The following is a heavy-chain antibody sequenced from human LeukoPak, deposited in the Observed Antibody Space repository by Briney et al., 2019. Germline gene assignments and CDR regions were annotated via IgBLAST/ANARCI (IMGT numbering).Heavy chain of an antibody. D-gene: IGHD2-21*01. CDR3: ARVQGGDYYGMDV. Sequence: GESLKISCKGSGYSFSSYWTGWVRQMPGKGLEWMGIIYPGNSDTRYSPSFQGQVTISADKSISTAYLQWSSLKASDTAMYYCARVQGGDYYGMDVWGQGTTVTVSS. CDR2: IYPGNSDT. CDR1: GYSFSSYW. J-gene: IGHJ6*02. V-gene: IGHV5-51*01.